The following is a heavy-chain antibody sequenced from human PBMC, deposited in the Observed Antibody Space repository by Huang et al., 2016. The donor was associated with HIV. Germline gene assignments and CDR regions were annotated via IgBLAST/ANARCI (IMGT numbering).Heavy chain of an antibody. CDR2: SSSTTSTI. J-gene: IGHJ4*02. D-gene: IGHD3-16*02. Sequence: EVQLVESGGGLVQPGGSLRLSCAASGFTFTSYSMNWVRQAPGKGLGWVSYSSSTTSTIDYADSGKGRFTISRDNAKNSLYLQMNSLRDEDTAVYYCAREDDYVWGSYRYKYFDYWGQGTLVTVSS. CDR3: AREDDYVWGSYRYKYFDY. CDR1: GFTFTSYS. V-gene: IGHV3-48*02.